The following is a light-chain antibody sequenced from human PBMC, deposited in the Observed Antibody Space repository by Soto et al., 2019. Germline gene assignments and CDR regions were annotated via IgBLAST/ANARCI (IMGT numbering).Light chain of an antibody. CDR1: QSVNSVY. Sequence: EIVLTQSPGTLCLSPGERATLSCRASQSVNSVYLAWYQQRPGQAPRLLIHGASSRATGTPDRFSGGGSGTDFTLTISRLEPEDFAVYYCQQYGTSPLTFGGGTKVDI. CDR2: GAS. J-gene: IGKJ4*01. V-gene: IGKV3-20*01. CDR3: QQYGTSPLT.